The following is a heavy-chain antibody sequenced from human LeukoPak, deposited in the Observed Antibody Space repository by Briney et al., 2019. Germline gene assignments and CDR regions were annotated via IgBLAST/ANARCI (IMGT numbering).Heavy chain of an antibody. CDR1: GFTFSSYW. CDR3: ARDLSDYYDSSGQDAFDI. CDR2: IKQDGSEK. J-gene: IGHJ3*02. Sequence: GGSLRLSCAASGFTFSSYWMSWVRQAPGKGLEWVANIKQDGSEKYYVDSVKGRFTISRDNAKNSLYLQMNSLRAEDTAAYYCARDLSDYYDSSGQDAFDIWGQGTMVTVSS. V-gene: IGHV3-7*01. D-gene: IGHD3-22*01.